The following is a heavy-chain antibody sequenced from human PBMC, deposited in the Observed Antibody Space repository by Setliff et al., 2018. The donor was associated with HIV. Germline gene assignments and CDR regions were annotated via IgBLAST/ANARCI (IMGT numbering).Heavy chain of an antibody. J-gene: IGHJ6*03. CDR1: GYSLSTYA. CDR3: VRLTADRTNYYYYMDV. Sequence: ASVKVSCKASGYSLSTYAISWVRQDPGQGLEWMGWIDSNNGNRNFAQKFRGRVTMTTDITTNTAYMEVRSLSFDDTAVYYCVRLTADRTNYYYYMDVWGKGTTVTVSS. D-gene: IGHD2-8*01. CDR2: IDSNNGNR. V-gene: IGHV1-18*01.